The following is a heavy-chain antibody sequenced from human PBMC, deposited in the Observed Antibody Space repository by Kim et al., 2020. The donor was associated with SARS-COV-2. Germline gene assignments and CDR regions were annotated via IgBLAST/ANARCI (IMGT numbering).Heavy chain of an antibody. Sequence: GGSLRLSCAASGFTFSTYAMSWVRQAPGEGLEWVSGITGSAGSTYYADSVKGRFTISRDNSKNTVYLQMKSLRVEDTAVYYCANGGPLTKGSYSRFDYWGQGTLVTVSS. J-gene: IGHJ4*02. CDR1: GFTFSTYA. CDR2: ITGSAGST. V-gene: IGHV3-23*01. CDR3: ANGGPLTKGSYSRFDY. D-gene: IGHD1-26*01.